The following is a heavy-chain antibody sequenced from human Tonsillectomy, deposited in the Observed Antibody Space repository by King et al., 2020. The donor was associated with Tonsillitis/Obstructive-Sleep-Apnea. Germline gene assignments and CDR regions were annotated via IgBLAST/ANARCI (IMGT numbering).Heavy chain of an antibody. V-gene: IGHV3-7*03. CDR1: GFTFSIYW. CDR2: IYKDGREK. Sequence: VQLVESGGGLVQPGGSLRLSCEASGFTFSIYWMSWVRQAPGRGLEWVAEIYKDGREKYYVDSVKGRFTISRDNAKNSLYLEMNSLRVEDTAVYYCAKGEWLDAWGQGTVVTVSS. D-gene: IGHD6-19*01. J-gene: IGHJ3*01. CDR3: AKGEWLDA.